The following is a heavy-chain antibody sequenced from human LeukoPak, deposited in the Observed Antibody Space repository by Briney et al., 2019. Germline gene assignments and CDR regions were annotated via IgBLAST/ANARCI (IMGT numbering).Heavy chain of an antibody. CDR1: GGSIRSYY. J-gene: IGHJ4*02. D-gene: IGHD1-26*01. V-gene: IGHV4-59*08. Sequence: NASETLSLTCTVSGGSIRSYYWSWIRQPPGKGQEWIGYIYYSVSTNYNPSLKSRVTISIDTSKNQFSLKLSSVTAADTAVYYCARTDIVGVTYYFDFWGQGTLVTVSS. CDR3: ARTDIVGVTYYFDF. CDR2: IYYSVST.